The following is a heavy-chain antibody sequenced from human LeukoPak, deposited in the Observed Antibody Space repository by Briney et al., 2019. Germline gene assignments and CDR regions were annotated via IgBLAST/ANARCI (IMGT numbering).Heavy chain of an antibody. J-gene: IGHJ4*02. D-gene: IGHD3-10*01. CDR1: GFTFDAYA. CDR2: INRNGGST. CDR3: ARYKRFGELPDY. V-gene: IGHV3-20*04. Sequence: PGGSLRLSCAASGFTFDAYAMSWVRQAPGKGLEWVSGINRNGGSTGYADSVKGRFTISRDNAKNSLYLQMSSLRAEDTALYYCARYKRFGELPDYWGQGTRVTVSS.